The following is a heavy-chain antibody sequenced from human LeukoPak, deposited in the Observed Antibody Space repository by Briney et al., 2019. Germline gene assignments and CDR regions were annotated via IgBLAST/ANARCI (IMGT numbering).Heavy chain of an antibody. Sequence: PSETLSLTCTVTSGSINGHYWSWIRQPAGKEMQWIGRIYTSGATNYNPSFKSRVTISIDTSKKEFTLKLTSVTAADTAVYYCARDQYFDFWSSNATPYYFDYWGPGSRVTVSS. V-gene: IGHV4-4*07. D-gene: IGHD3-3*01. CDR2: IYTSGAT. J-gene: IGHJ4*02. CDR3: ARDQYFDFWSSNATPYYFDY. CDR1: SGSINGHY.